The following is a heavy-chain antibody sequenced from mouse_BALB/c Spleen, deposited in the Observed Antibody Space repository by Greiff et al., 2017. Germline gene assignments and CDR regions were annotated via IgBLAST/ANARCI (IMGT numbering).Heavy chain of an antibody. CDR2: INPSSGYT. V-gene: IGHV1-4*02. J-gene: IGHJ2*01. CDR1: GYTFTSYT. Sequence: QVQLQQSAAELARPGASVKMSCKASGYTFTSYTMHWVKQRPGQGLEWIGYINPSSGYTEYNQKFKDKTTLTADKSSSTAYMQLSSLTSEDSAVYYCARPFITTVVFDYWGQGTTLTVSS. D-gene: IGHD1-1*01. CDR3: ARPFITTVVFDY.